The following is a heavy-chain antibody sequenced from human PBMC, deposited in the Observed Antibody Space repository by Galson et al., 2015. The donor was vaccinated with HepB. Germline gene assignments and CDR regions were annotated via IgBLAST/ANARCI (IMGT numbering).Heavy chain of an antibody. CDR1: GYPFPTYG. CDR2: ISAYNGNT. D-gene: IGHD1-7*01. CDR3: ARDTVRTGMTGSTTFDY. V-gene: IGHV1-18*01. J-gene: IGHJ4*02. Sequence: VTVSCKASGYPFPTYGISWVRQAPGQGLEWMGWISAYNGNTNYAQRFQGRVIMTTDTYTSTAYMDLRSLTSDDTAVYYCARDTVRTGMTGSTTFDYWGQGTLVTVSS.